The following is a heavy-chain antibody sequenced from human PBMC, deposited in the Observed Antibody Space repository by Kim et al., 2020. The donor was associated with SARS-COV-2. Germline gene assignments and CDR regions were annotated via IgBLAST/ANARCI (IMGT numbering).Heavy chain of an antibody. CDR1: GFTFSSYG. Sequence: GGSLRLSCAASGFTFSSYGMHWVRQAPGKGLEWVAVIWYDGSNKYYADSVKGRFTISRDNSKNTLYLQMNSLRAEDTAVYYCARDLDDILTGYPPRSSIDYWGQGTLVTVSS. CDR2: IWYDGSNK. D-gene: IGHD3-9*01. CDR3: ARDLDDILTGYPPRSSIDY. J-gene: IGHJ4*02. V-gene: IGHV3-33*01.